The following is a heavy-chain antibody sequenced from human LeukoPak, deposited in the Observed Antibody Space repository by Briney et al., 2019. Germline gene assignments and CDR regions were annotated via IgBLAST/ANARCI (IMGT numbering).Heavy chain of an antibody. CDR2: IHYKGST. J-gene: IGHJ4*02. D-gene: IGHD6-19*01. Sequence: SETLSLTCTISGDSINGHYWSWIRQPPGKRREWIGDIHYKGSTNYNLSLKSRVTISVDTSKNHLSLNLTSVLAADTAIYYCARRDTGWNYCDYWGQGILVTVSS. CDR1: GDSINGHY. CDR3: ARRDTGWNYCDY. V-gene: IGHV4-59*08.